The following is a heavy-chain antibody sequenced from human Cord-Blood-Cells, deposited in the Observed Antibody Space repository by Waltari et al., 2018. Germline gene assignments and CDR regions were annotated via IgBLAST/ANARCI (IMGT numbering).Heavy chain of an antibody. CDR1: GYTFTSYD. D-gene: IGHD1-1*01. J-gene: IGHJ4*02. Sequence: QVQLVQSGAEVKKPGASVKVSCKASGYTFTSYDINWVRQATGQGRDWRGWMNPNSGNPGDAQEVQGRVTIARNTCISTAYMVLSSLRSEDTAVYYCLLELDYWGQGTLVTVSS. V-gene: IGHV1-8*01. CDR2: MNPNSGNP. CDR3: LLELDY.